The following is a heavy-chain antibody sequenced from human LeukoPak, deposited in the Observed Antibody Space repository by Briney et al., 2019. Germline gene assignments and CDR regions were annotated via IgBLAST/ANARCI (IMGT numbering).Heavy chain of an antibody. D-gene: IGHD6-13*01. CDR3: AKFDVAAAGTQYFDY. CDR1: GFTFSSYA. J-gene: IGHJ4*02. CDR2: ISGSGGST. V-gene: IGHV3-23*01. Sequence: GGSLRLSCAASGFTFSSYAMSWVRQAPGKGLEWVSAISGSGGSTYYADSMKGRFTISRDNSKNTLYLQMNSLRAEDTAVYYCAKFDVAAAGTQYFDYWGQGTLVTVSS.